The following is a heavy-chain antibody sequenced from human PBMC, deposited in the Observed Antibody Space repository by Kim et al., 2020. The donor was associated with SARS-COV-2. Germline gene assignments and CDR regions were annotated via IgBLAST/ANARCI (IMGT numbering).Heavy chain of an antibody. J-gene: IGHJ6*02. D-gene: IGHD3-9*01. CDR1: GGSFSGYY. V-gene: IGHV4-34*01. Sequence: SETLSLTCAVYGGSFSGYYWSWIRQPPGKGLEWIGEINHSGSTNYNPSLKSRVTISVDTSKNQFSLKLSSVTAADTAVYYCAREKRKYYDILTGYYSYGMAVSGQGTTVTLSS. CDR3: AREKRKYYDILTGYYSYGMAV. CDR2: INHSGST.